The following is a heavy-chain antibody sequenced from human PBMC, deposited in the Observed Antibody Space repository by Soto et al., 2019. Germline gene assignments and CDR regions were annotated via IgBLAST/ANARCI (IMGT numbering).Heavy chain of an antibody. CDR3: ARHGSN. J-gene: IGHJ4*02. CDR1: GFSISNSSYY. CDR2: IYYSGIT. Sequence: SETLSLTCTVSGFSISNSSYYWGWIRRPPGHGLEWIGTIYYSGITYYNPSLKSRVTISVDTSKNQFSLKLTSVTAADTDVYYCARHGSNWGQGTLVTVSS. V-gene: IGHV4-39*01.